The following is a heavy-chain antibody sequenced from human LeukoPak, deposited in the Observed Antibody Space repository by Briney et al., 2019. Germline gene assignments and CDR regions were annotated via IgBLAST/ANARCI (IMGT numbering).Heavy chain of an antibody. J-gene: IGHJ6*02. CDR2: IWSDGSSK. Sequence: GRSLILSCAASGFTFSSYGMHWVRQAPGKGLEWVAVIWSDGSSKHYADSVKGPFTISRDNSKNTLYLQMSSLRAEDTALYYCARGQPPSYYDMDVWGQGTTVTVSS. V-gene: IGHV3-33*01. CDR3: ARGQPPSYYDMDV. CDR1: GFTFSSYG. D-gene: IGHD6-13*01.